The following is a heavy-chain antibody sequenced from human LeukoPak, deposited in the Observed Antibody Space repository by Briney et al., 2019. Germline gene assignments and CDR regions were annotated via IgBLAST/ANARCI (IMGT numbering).Heavy chain of an antibody. J-gene: IGHJ4*02. CDR1: GGTFSSYA. V-gene: IGHV1-2*02. CDR3: ARERMVTMIEH. Sequence: GASVKVSCKASGGTFSSYAISWVRQAPGQGLEWMGWINPNSGGTNYAQKFQGRVTMTRDTSISTAYMELSRLRSDDTAVYYCARERMVTMIEHWGQGTLVTVSS. D-gene: IGHD3-22*01. CDR2: INPNSGGT.